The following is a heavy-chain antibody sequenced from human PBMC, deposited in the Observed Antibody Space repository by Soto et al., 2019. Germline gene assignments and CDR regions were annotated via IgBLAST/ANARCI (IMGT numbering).Heavy chain of an antibody. Sequence: EAHLVESGGGLVKPGESLRLSCTASGFNFNNAWMYWVRQAPGKGLEWVGRIKTTADGETSDYAAPVKDRFTISRDDSTNTLFLQMTTLKPEVKGVYYCETPREAGAAKVFLSATDVWGPRTTVTLSS. CDR2: IKTTADGETS. D-gene: IGHD2-15*01. V-gene: IGHV3-15*07. CDR3: ETPREAGAAKVFLSATDV. CDR1: GFNFNNAW. J-gene: IGHJ6*01.